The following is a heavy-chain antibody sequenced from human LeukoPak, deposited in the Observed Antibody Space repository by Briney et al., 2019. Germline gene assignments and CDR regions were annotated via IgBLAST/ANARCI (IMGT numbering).Heavy chain of an antibody. J-gene: IGHJ4*02. CDR2: ISSSSSYI. D-gene: IGHD1-26*01. CDR1: GFTFSHYS. CDR3: AKGGSYFISYYFDY. Sequence: GGSLRLSCAASGFTFSHYSMNWVRQAPGKGLEWVSFISSSSSYIYYADSVKGRFTISRDNAKNSLYLQVNSLRAEDTAVYYCAKGGSYFISYYFDYWGQGTLVTVSS. V-gene: IGHV3-21*01.